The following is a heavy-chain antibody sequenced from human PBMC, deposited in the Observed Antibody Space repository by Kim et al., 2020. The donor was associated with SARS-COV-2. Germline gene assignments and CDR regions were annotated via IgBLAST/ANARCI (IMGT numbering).Heavy chain of an antibody. CDR3: ARDHSSGYYYVLDY. D-gene: IGHD3-22*01. J-gene: IGHJ4*02. Sequence: AQKLQGRVTMTTDTSTSTAYMELRSLRSDDTAVYYCARDHSSGYYYVLDYWGQGTLVTVSS. V-gene: IGHV1-18*01.